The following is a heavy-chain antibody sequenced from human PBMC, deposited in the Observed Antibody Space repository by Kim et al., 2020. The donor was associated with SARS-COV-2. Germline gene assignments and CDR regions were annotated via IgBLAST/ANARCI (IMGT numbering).Heavy chain of an antibody. Sequence: SETLSLTCTVSGGSISSYYWSWIRQPPGTGKGLEWIGYIYYSGSTNCNPSLKSRVTISVDTSKNQFSLKLSSVTAADTAVYYCARTRTTFPYYYYYGMDVWGQGTTVTVSS. CDR3: ARTRTTFPYYYYYGMDV. J-gene: IGHJ6*02. D-gene: IGHD1-7*01. CDR2: IYYSGST. V-gene: IGHV4-59*13. CDR1: GGSISSYY.